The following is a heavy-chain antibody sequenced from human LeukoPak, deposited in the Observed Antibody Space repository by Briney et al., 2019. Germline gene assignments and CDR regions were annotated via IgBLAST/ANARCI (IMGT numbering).Heavy chain of an antibody. Sequence: PAWSLRLSCAASGFTFSSYEMNGVRQAPGKGLEWLSYISSTGTNIYYADSVKGRFTISRDNAKNSLYLQMNSLGAEDTALYYCARDPPYSGHYFDYWGQGTLVTGAS. CDR3: ARDPPYSGHYFDY. CDR2: ISSTGTNI. J-gene: IGHJ4*02. V-gene: IGHV3-48*03. D-gene: IGHD1-26*01. CDR1: GFTFSSYE.